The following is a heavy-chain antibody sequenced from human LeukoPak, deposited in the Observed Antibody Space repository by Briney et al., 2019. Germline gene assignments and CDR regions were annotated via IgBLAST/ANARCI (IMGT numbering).Heavy chain of an antibody. D-gene: IGHD2-15*01. CDR2: IFHSGGT. CDR3: TRNGFYCLDY. Sequence: SETLSLTCAVSGGSISGDNWWSWVRQPPGKGLEWIGEIFHSGGTNYNPSLKSRVTISADKSKNQFSLKLTSVTAADTAVYYCTRNGFYCLDYWGQGTLVTVSS. CDR1: GGSISGDNW. V-gene: IGHV4-4*02. J-gene: IGHJ4*02.